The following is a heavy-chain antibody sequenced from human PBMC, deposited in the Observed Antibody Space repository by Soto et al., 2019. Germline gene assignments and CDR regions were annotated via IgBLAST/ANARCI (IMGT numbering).Heavy chain of an antibody. J-gene: IGHJ3*02. CDR1: GGTFSSYA. V-gene: IGHV1-69*13. D-gene: IGHD3-22*01. Sequence: SVKVSCKASGGTFSSYAISWVRQAPGQGLEWMGGIIPIFGTANYAQKFQGRVTITADESTSTAYVELSSLRSEDTAVYYCAREVIVVAIGQGAFDIWGQGTMVTVSS. CDR2: IIPIFGTA. CDR3: AREVIVVAIGQGAFDI.